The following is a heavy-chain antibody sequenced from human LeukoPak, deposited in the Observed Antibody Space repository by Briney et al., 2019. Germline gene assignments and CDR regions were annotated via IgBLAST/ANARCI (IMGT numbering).Heavy chain of an antibody. V-gene: IGHV3-23*01. CDR1: GFTFSSYA. CDR2: ISGSGGST. CDR3: AKRAGLWNDYYGMDV. D-gene: IGHD1-1*01. Sequence: GRSLRLSCAASGFTFSSYAMSWVRQAPGKGLEWVSAISGSGGSTYYADSVKGRFTISRDNSKNTLYLQMNSLRAEDTAVYYCAKRAGLWNDYYGMDVWGQGTTVTVSS. J-gene: IGHJ6*02.